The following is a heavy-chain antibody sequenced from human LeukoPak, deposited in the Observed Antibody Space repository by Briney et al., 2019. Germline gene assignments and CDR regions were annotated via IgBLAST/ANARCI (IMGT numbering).Heavy chain of an antibody. CDR1: GGSFSGYY. CDR3: ARGERVSYDFWSGYYTGIGDAFDI. J-gene: IGHJ3*02. Sequence: PSETLSLTCAVYGGSFSGYYWSWIRQPPGKGLEWIGEINHSGSTNYNPSLKSRVTISVDTSKNQFSLKLSSVTAAGTAVYYCARGERVSYDFWSGYYTGIGDAFDIWGQGTMVTVSS. D-gene: IGHD3-3*01. CDR2: INHSGST. V-gene: IGHV4-34*01.